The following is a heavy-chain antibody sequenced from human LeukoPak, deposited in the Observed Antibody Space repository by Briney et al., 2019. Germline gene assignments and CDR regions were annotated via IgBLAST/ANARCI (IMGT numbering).Heavy chain of an antibody. CDR2: MNPNSGNT. Sequence: GASVKVSCKASGYTFTSYDINWVRQATGQGLEWMGWMNPNSGNTGYAQKFQGRVTMTRNTSISTAYMELSSLRSEDTAVYYCARDRHSTRGLGYWGQGTLVTVSS. J-gene: IGHJ4*02. CDR1: GYTFTSYD. D-gene: IGHD2/OR15-2a*01. V-gene: IGHV1-8*01. CDR3: ARDRHSTRGLGY.